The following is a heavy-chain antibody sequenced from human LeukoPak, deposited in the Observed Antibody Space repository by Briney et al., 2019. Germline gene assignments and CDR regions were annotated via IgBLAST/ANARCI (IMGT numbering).Heavy chain of an antibody. CDR2: IYPGDSDT. D-gene: IGHD3-16*01. CDR1: GYSFTSYW. J-gene: IGHJ4*02. Sequence: GESLRISCKGSGYSFTSYWIGWVRQMPGKGLEWMGIIYPGDSDTRYSPPFQGQVTITADDSINTAYLQWSSLKASDTAMYYCARDSGMGDFDYWGQGTLVTVSS. V-gene: IGHV5-51*01. CDR3: ARDSGMGDFDY.